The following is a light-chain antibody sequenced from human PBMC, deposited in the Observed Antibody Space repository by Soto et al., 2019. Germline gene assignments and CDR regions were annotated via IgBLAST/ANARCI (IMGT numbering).Light chain of an antibody. CDR1: QSVSSY. V-gene: IGKV3-11*01. J-gene: IGKJ1*01. Sequence: ESVLTQSPATLSLSPGERATLSCRASQSVSSYLAWYQQKPGQGPRLLIYDASKRATDIPARFTGSGSGTDFTLTISSLEPEDFAVYFCQQRSTWTFGQGTKVEI. CDR2: DAS. CDR3: QQRSTWT.